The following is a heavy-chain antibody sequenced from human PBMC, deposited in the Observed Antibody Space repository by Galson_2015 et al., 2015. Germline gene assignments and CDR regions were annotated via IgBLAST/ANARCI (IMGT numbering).Heavy chain of an antibody. CDR3: ARGRGVAGTTIYSFYHLDV. V-gene: IGHV3-53*01. CDR2: IYSGGNT. Sequence: SLRLSCAASGLSFSTYYMSWVRQAPGKGLEWVSSIYSGGNTYYADSVKGRFSISRDNSKNTMYLQMNSLRDEDTAVYYCARGRGVAGTTIYSFYHLDVWGRGTTVTVSS. J-gene: IGHJ6*03. CDR1: GLSFSTYY. D-gene: IGHD1-26*01.